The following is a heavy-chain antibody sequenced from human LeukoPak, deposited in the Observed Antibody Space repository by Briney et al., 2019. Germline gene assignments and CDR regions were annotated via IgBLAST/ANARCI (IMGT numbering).Heavy chain of an antibody. CDR3: ARDLGHYYYMDV. CDR2: ISYDGSNK. CDR1: GFTFNSYA. D-gene: IGHD7-27*01. Sequence: GGSLRLSCAASGFTFNSYAMHWVRQAPGKGLEWVAVISYDGSNKCYAESVKGRFTISRDNSKNTLYLQMNSLRAEDTAMYYCARDLGHYYYMDVWGKGTTVTASS. V-gene: IGHV3-30*01. J-gene: IGHJ6*03.